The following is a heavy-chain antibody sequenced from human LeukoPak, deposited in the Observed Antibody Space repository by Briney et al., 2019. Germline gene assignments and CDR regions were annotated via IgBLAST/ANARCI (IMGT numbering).Heavy chain of an antibody. J-gene: IGHJ6*04. Sequence: GGSLRLSCAASGFIFSDSVMSWVRQAPGKGLEGVAAISSTGYTDNADSLKGRFSISRDNSKDTLYLQMNSLRVDDTAIYYCARRTAGAKDLWGKGTTVTVSP. CDR3: ARRTAGAKDL. CDR1: GFIFSDSV. V-gene: IGHV3-23*05. D-gene: IGHD6-19*01. CDR2: ISSTGYT.